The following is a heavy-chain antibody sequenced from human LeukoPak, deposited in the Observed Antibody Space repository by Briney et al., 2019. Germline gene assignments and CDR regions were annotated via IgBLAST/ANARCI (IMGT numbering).Heavy chain of an antibody. V-gene: IGHV4-38-2*01. CDR1: GYSIRSDYY. D-gene: IGHD3-16*01. CDR3: AGVMGYYYYMDV. Sequence: TSETLSLTCAVSGYSIRSDYYWAWIRQPPGKGLEWIGNIYHSGSTYYNPSLNSRVTISVDTSKNQFSLRLSSVTAADTAVFYCAGVMGYYYYMDVWGTGTTVTVSS. CDR2: IYHSGST. J-gene: IGHJ6*03.